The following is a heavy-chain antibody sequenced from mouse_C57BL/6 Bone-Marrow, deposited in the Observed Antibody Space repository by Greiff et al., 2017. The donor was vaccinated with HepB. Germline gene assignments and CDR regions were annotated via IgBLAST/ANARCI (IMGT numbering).Heavy chain of an antibody. CDR2: IDPSDSYT. CDR3: ASHYGRNY. D-gene: IGHD1-1*01. CDR1: GYTFTSYW. Sequence: QVQLKQPGAELVRPGTSVKLSCKASGYTFTSYWMHWVKQRPGQGLEWIGVIDPSDSYTNYNQKFKGKATLTVDTSSSTAYMQLSSLTSEDSAVYYCASHYGRNYWGQGTTLTVSS. J-gene: IGHJ2*01. V-gene: IGHV1-59*01.